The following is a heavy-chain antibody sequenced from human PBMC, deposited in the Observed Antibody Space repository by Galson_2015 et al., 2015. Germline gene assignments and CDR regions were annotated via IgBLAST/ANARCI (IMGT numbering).Heavy chain of an antibody. CDR1: GFTFNTYS. Sequence: SLRLSCAASGFTFNTYSMNWVRQAPGKGLEWVASISSGNSYIYYADSVKGRFTISRDNAENSLYLQMNSLRAEDTAVYYCTRDSGYDWVGHYYYYYGTDVWGQGTTVTVSS. V-gene: IGHV3-21*06. J-gene: IGHJ6*02. D-gene: IGHD5-12*01. CDR3: TRDSGYDWVGHYYYYYGTDV. CDR2: ISSGNSYI.